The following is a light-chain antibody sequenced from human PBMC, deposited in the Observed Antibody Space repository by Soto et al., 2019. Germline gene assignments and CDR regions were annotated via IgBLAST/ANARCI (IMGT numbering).Light chain of an antibody. CDR3: QQSSHWPCT. CDR1: ESVTNY. CDR2: DVS. J-gene: IGKJ1*01. V-gene: IGKV3-11*01. Sequence: EIVSTQSPATLSLSPGERGTLSCRASESVTNYLAWYQQKPGQAPRLLVYDVSNRATGIPARFSGGGSGTDFTLTISSLEPEDFAVYYCQQSSHWPCTFGQGTKVDIK.